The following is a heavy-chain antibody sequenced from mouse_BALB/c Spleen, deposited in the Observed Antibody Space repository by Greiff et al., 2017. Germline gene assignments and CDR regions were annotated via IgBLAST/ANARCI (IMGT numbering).Heavy chain of an antibody. CDR1: GFTFSSYY. J-gene: IGHJ1*01. CDR3: TIYYGSSYSYWYFDV. D-gene: IGHD1-1*01. Sequence: EVKLQESGGGLVKLGGSLKLSCAASGFTFSSYYMSWVRQTPEKRLELVAAINSNGGSTYYPDTVKGRFTISRDNAKNTLYLQMSSLKSEDTAMYYCTIYYGSSYSYWYFDVWGAGTTVTVSS. V-gene: IGHV5-6-2*01. CDR2: INSNGGST.